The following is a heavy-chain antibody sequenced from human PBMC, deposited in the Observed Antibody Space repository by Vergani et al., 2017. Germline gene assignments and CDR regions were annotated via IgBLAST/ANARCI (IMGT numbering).Heavy chain of an antibody. V-gene: IGHV3-30-3*01. D-gene: IGHD5-12*01. CDR2: ISYDGSNK. CDR3: ARSYSGYDLYYFDY. Sequence: QVQLVESGGGVVQPGRSLRLSCAASGFTFSSYAMHWVRQAPGKGLEWVAVISYDGSNKYYADSVKGRFTISRDNSKNTLYLQMNSLRAEDTAVYYCARSYSGYDLYYFDYWGQGTLVTVSS. J-gene: IGHJ4*02. CDR1: GFTFSSYA.